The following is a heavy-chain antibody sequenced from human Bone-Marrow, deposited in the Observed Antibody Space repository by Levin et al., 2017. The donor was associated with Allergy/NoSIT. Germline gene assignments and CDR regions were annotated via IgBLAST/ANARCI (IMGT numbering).Heavy chain of an antibody. CDR1: GYSFTDYG. Sequence: ASVKVSCYTSGYSFTDYGITWVRQAPGQGLEWMGWISGDNGNTHYLERFQGRVTMTRDTTARIAYIELRNLRSDDTAVYYCAKYSSSSSADEHWGQGTLVTVSS. CDR3: AKYSSSSSADEH. CDR2: ISGDNGNT. J-gene: IGHJ4*02. V-gene: IGHV1-18*01. D-gene: IGHD6-6*01.